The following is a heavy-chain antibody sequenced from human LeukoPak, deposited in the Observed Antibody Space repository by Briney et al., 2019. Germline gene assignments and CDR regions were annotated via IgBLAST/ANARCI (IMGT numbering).Heavy chain of an antibody. Sequence: TGGSLRLSCAASGFSFSIYAMSWVRQAPGKGLEWVSAIGGRDGSTYYADSVKGRFTISRDNSKNTLYVQMNSLRAEDTAVYYCAKGHYYGSGSLDYWGQGTLVTVSS. CDR1: GFSFSIYA. D-gene: IGHD3-10*01. J-gene: IGHJ4*02. CDR3: AKGHYYGSGSLDY. V-gene: IGHV3-23*01. CDR2: IGGRDGST.